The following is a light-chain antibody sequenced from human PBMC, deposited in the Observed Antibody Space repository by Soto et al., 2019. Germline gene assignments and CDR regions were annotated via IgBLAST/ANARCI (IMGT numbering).Light chain of an antibody. V-gene: IGKV3-20*01. Sequence: EIVLTQSPGTLSLSPGERATLSCRASQSVSSSYLAWYQQKPGQAPRLLIYGASSRATGIPDRFSGSGSGTDFTLTISRLEPEDFTVYYCQQYGSLPETLGQGTKLEIK. CDR2: GAS. CDR3: QQYGSLPET. CDR1: QSVSSSY. J-gene: IGKJ2*01.